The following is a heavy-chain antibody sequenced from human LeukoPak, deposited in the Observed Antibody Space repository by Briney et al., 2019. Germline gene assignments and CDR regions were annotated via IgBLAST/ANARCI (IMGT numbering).Heavy chain of an antibody. D-gene: IGHD2-21*01. J-gene: IGHJ4*02. V-gene: IGHV3-23*01. CDR1: GFTFRSDA. CDR3: AKDFRIGYSAHFDY. CDR2: IYENGGTT. Sequence: GGSLRLSCVGSGFTFRSDAMSWVRQAPEKGLEFVSGIYENGGTTYYADSVKGRFSISRDNSKNTLYLQMDSLRGEDTAVYYCAKDFRIGYSAHFDYWGQGALVTVSS.